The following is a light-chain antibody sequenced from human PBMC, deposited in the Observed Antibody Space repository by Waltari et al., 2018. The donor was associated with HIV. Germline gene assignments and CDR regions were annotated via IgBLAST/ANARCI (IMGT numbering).Light chain of an antibody. J-gene: IGKJ2*01. CDR1: QDISNF. V-gene: IGKV1-33*01. Sequence: DRVTITCQASQDISNFLNWYQQKPGKAPKLLIYDASNLETGVPSRFSGSGSGTDFTFTISSLQPEDIATYYCQQYDNLPMYTFGQGTKLEI. CDR2: DAS. CDR3: QQYDNLPMYT.